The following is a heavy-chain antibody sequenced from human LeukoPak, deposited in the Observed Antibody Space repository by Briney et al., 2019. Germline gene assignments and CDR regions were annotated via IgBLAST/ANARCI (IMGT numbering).Heavy chain of an antibody. CDR1: GFTFSIYW. J-gene: IGHJ6*03. V-gene: IGHV3-7*03. CDR2: IKQDGSEK. CDR3: AAPSTVLRFLEWLWYMDV. Sequence: GGSLRLSCEAAASGFTFSIYWMSWVRQAPGKGLEWVANIKQDGSEKYYVDSVKGRFTISRDNAKNSLYLQMNSLRAEDTAVYYCAAPSTVLRFLEWLWYMDVWGKGTTVTVSS. D-gene: IGHD3-3*01.